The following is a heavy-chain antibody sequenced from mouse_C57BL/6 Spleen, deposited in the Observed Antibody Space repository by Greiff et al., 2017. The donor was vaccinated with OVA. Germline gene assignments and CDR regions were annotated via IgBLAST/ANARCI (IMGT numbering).Heavy chain of an antibody. V-gene: IGHV1-74*01. CDR3: AIYYGYDEGYYYAMDY. J-gene: IGHJ4*01. CDR1: GYTFTSYW. CDR2: IHPSDSDT. D-gene: IGHD2-2*01. Sequence: VQLQQPGAELVKPGASVKVSCKASGYTFTSYWMHWVKQRPGQGLEWIGRIHPSDSDTNYNQKFKGKATLTVDKSSSTAYMQLSSLTSEDSAVYYCAIYYGYDEGYYYAMDYWGQGTSVTVSS.